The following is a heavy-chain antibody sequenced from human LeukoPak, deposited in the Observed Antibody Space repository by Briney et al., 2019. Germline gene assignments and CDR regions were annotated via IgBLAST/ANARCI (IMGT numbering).Heavy chain of an antibody. CDR2: ISYDGSNK. V-gene: IGHV3-30*04. J-gene: IGHJ3*02. Sequence: GGSLRLSCAASGFTFSSYAMHWVRQAPGKGLEWVAVISYDGSNKYYADSVKGRFTISRDNSKNPLYLQMNSLRAEDTAVYYCAKDQRAITMIVVVIPGAFDIWGQGTMVTVSS. D-gene: IGHD3-22*01. CDR1: GFTFSSYA. CDR3: AKDQRAITMIVVVIPGAFDI.